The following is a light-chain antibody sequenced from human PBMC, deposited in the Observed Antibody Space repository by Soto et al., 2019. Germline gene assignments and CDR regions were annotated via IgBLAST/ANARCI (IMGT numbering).Light chain of an antibody. CDR2: DVS. CDR1: SSDVGGYNY. CDR3: CSYAGRYTYV. Sequence: QSVLTQPRSVSGSPGQSVTISCTGASSDVGGYNYVSWYQQHPGKAPKVMIHDVSKRPAGVPDRFSGSKSGNTASLTISGLQAEDEADYYCCSYAGRYTYVFGAGTKLTVL. J-gene: IGLJ1*01. V-gene: IGLV2-11*01.